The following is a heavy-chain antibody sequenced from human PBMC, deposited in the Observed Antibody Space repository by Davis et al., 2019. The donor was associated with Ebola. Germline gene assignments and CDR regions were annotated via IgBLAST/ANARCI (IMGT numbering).Heavy chain of an antibody. D-gene: IGHD3-10*01. CDR3: AGVLLLWCMDV. CDR2: IYYSGST. J-gene: IGHJ6*02. Sequence: SETLSLTCTVSGGSISRYYWSWIRQPPGKGLEWIGHIYYSGSTNYNPSLKSRVTISVDTSKNQFSLKLSSVTAADTAVYYCAGVLLLWCMDVWGQGTTVTVSS. CDR1: GGSISRYY. V-gene: IGHV4-59*01.